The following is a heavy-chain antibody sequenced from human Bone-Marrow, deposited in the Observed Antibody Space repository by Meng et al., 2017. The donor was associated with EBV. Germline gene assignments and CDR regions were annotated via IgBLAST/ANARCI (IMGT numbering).Heavy chain of an antibody. CDR1: GASISSNNW. J-gene: IGHJ4*02. CDR3: ARRALAGDVSVYFDY. CDR2: IYHTGST. D-gene: IGHD2-21*01. Sequence: QGQLQGAGPGRGKPSGTRSLTCAVSGASISSNNWWSWVRQPPGKGLEWIGEIYHTGSTNNNPSLKSRVTISVDRSKNQLSLKVRSVTAADTAVYYCARRALAGDVSVYFDYWDQGTLVTVSS. V-gene: IGHV4-4*02.